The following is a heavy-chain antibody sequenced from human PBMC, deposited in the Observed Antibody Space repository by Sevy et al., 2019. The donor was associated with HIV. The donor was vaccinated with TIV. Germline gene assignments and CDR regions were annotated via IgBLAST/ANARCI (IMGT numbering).Heavy chain of an antibody. CDR3: ARDGGYSVKWYPLY. V-gene: IGHV3-30-3*01. CDR2: ISYEGTET. Sequence: GGSLRLSCAASGFAFSTHAMHWVRQAPGKGLEWVAVISYEGTETFYAASVEGRFTISRDNSKNMLSLQINILRPEDTAVYYCARDGGYSVKWYPLYWGHGTLVTVSS. CDR1: GFAFSTHA. D-gene: IGHD1-26*01. J-gene: IGHJ4*01.